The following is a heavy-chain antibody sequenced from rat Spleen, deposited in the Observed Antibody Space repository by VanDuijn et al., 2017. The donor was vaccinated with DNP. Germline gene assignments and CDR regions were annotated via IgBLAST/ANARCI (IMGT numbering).Heavy chain of an antibody. CDR3: AKDFYD. CDR2: ISTGGVNT. Sequence: EVQLVESGGGLVQPGRSLKLSCAASGFTYSNYVMAWVRQAPTKGLEWVASISTGGVNTYYRDSVKGRFTISRDNAKNTLYLQMDSLRSEDTANYYCAKDFYDWGQGVMVTVSS. J-gene: IGHJ2*01. V-gene: IGHV5S13*01. D-gene: IGHD1-11*01. CDR1: GFTYSNYV.